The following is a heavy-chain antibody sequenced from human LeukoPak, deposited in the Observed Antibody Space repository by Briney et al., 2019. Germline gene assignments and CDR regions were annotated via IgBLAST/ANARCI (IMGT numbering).Heavy chain of an antibody. CDR2: ISSSSSTI. CDR1: GFTFSSYS. Sequence: PGGSLRLSCAASGFTFSSYSMNWVRQAPGKGLEWVSYISSSSSTIYYADSVKGRFTISRDNAKNSLYLQMNSLRAEDTAVYYCARAPREVSRYFDWLSRFAHWGQGTLVTVSS. CDR3: ARAPREVSRYFDWLSRFAH. D-gene: IGHD3-9*01. J-gene: IGHJ4*02. V-gene: IGHV3-48*01.